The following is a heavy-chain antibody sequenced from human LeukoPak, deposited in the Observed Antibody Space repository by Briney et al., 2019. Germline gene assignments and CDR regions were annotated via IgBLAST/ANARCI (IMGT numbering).Heavy chain of an antibody. Sequence: APVKVSCKVSGYTLTELSMHWVRQAPGKGLEWMGGFDPEDGETIYAQKFQGRVTMTEDTSTDTAYMELSSLRSEDTAVYYCVIGYCSSTSCDLLFDYWGQGTLVTVSS. J-gene: IGHJ4*02. V-gene: IGHV1-24*01. CDR1: GYTLTELS. CDR2: FDPEDGET. D-gene: IGHD2-2*01. CDR3: VIGYCSSTSCDLLFDY.